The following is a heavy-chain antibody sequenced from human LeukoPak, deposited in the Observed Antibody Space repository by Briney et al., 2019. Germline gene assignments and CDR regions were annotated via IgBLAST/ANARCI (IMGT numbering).Heavy chain of an antibody. CDR1: GGSFSVYY. CDR3: ARGPYSSSWYYYYYYMDV. J-gene: IGHJ6*03. Sequence: SETLSLTCAVYGGSFSVYYWSWIRQPPGKGLEWIGEINDSGSTNYNPSLKSRVTMSVDTSKNQISLKLTSVTAADTAVYYCARGPYSSSWYYYYYYMDVWGKGTTVTVSS. V-gene: IGHV4-34*01. CDR2: INDSGST. D-gene: IGHD6-13*01.